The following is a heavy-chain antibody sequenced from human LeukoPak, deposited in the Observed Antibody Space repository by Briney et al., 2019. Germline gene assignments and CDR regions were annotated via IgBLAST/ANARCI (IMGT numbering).Heavy chain of an antibody. Sequence: ASVKDSCKASGYTFTSYGISWVRQAPGQGLEWMGWISAYNGNTNYAQKLQGRVTMTTDTSTSTAYMELRSLRSDDTAVYYCAREYSSGSSSDYWGQGTLVTVSS. D-gene: IGHD6-19*01. CDR3: AREYSSGSSSDY. V-gene: IGHV1-18*04. J-gene: IGHJ4*02. CDR2: ISAYNGNT. CDR1: GYTFTSYG.